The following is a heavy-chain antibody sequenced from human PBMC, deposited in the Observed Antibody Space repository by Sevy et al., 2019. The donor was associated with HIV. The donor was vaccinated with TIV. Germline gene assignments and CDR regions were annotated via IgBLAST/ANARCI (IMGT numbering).Heavy chain of an antibody. J-gene: IGHJ4*02. D-gene: IGHD7-27*01. V-gene: IGHV3-7*01. CDR2: IKEDGSES. Sequence: GGSLSLSCAASGFTFTKYWMTWVRQAPGKGLEWLANIKEDGSESNYVESVKGRFTISRDNAKKSVYLQMNSLRGEDTAVYYCAREVWGPEYWGQGNLVTVSS. CDR3: AREVWGPEY. CDR1: GFTFTKYW.